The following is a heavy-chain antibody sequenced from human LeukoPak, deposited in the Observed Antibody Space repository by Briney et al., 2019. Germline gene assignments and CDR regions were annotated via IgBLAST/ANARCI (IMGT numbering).Heavy chain of an antibody. D-gene: IGHD3-10*01. CDR1: GFTFSSYA. Sequence: PGGSLRLSCAASGFTFSSYAMSWVRQAPGKGLEWVSSISSSSSYIYYADSVKGRFTISRDNAKNSLYLQMNSLRAEDTAVYYCARVGYGSGSYFDYWGQGTLVTVSS. CDR2: ISSSSSYI. J-gene: IGHJ4*02. CDR3: ARVGYGSGSYFDY. V-gene: IGHV3-21*01.